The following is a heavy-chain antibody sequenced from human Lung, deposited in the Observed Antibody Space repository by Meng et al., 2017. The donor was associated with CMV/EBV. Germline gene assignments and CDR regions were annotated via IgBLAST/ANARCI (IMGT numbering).Heavy chain of an antibody. V-gene: IGHV4-34*01. J-gene: IGHJ4*02. CDR1: GGSFSGYY. Sequence: SETXSLXCAVYGGSFSGYYWSWIRQPPGKGLEWIGEINHSGSTNYNPSLESRVTISGDTSKNHFSLMLSSMTAADTAVYYCARGRSNWNDYPFVYWVQGTXVTVYS. D-gene: IGHD1-1*01. CDR3: ARGRSNWNDYPFVY. CDR2: INHSGST.